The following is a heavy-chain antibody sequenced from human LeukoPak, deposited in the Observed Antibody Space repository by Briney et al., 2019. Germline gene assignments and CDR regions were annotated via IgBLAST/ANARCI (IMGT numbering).Heavy chain of an antibody. D-gene: IGHD6-19*01. CDR2: IYYSGST. V-gene: IGHV4-30-4*01. Sequence: SQTLSLTCTVSGGSISSGDYYWSWIRQPPGKGLEWIGYIYYSGSTYYNPSLRSRVTISVDPSKNQFSLKLSSVTAADTAVYYCAREGVAGTPWWYFDLWGRGTLVTVSS. CDR3: AREGVAGTPWWYFDL. J-gene: IGHJ2*01. CDR1: GGSISSGDYY.